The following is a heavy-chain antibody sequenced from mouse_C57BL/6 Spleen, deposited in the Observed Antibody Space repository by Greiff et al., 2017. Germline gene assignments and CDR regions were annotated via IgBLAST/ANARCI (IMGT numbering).Heavy chain of an antibody. CDR1: GYTFTSYW. CDR2: IYPGSGRT. J-gene: IGHJ3*01. CDR3: ARLGVLYEVFAY. D-gene: IGHD2-12*01. Sequence: QVQLQQPGAELVKPGASVKMSCKASGYTFTSYWITWVKQRPGQGLEWIGDIYPGSGRTNYNEKFKSKATMTVDTSSSTAYMQLSSLTSEDSAVYYCARLGVLYEVFAYWGQGTLVTVSA. V-gene: IGHV1-55*01.